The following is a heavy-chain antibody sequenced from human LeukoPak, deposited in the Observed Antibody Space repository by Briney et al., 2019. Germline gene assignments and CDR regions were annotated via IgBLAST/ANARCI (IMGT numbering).Heavy chain of an antibody. V-gene: IGHV4-61*01. J-gene: IGHJ4*02. CDR3: ARYRSSGYYSGDFDY. CDR2: IFYSGNT. D-gene: IGHD3-22*01. Sequence: SETLSLTCTVSGGSISSGYYYWSWIRQHPGKGLEWIGYIFYSGNTYYNPSLKSRVTISVDTSKNQFSLKLSSVTAADTAVYYCARYRSSGYYSGDFDYWGQGTLVTVSS. CDR1: GGSISSGYYY.